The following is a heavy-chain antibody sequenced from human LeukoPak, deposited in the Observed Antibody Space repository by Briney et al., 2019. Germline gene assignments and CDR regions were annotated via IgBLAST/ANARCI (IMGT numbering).Heavy chain of an antibody. D-gene: IGHD1-26*01. J-gene: IGHJ4*02. CDR3: ARDRIKSGSYYFDY. CDR1: AFTFSDYS. Sequence: GGSLRLSCAASAFTFSDYSMNWVRQAPGKGLEWVSYISGRSSTIYCADSVKGRFTIPRDNAKNSMYLQMNSLRAEDTAVYYCARDRIKSGSYYFDYWGQGTLVTVSS. V-gene: IGHV3-48*01. CDR2: ISGRSSTI.